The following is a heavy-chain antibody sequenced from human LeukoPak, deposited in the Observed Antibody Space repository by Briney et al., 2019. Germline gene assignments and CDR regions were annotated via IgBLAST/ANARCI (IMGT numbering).Heavy chain of an antibody. CDR2: IIPIFGTA. D-gene: IGHD6-19*01. Sequence: SVKVSCKASGGTFSSYAISWVRQAPEQGLEWMGGIIPIFGTANYAQKFQGRVTITTDESTSTAYMELSSLRSEDTAVYYCARSASYSSGPDDYWGQGTLVTVSS. V-gene: IGHV1-69*05. J-gene: IGHJ4*02. CDR1: GGTFSSYA. CDR3: ARSASYSSGPDDY.